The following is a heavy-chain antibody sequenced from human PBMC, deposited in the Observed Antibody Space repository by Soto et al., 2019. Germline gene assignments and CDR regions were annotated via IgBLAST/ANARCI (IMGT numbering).Heavy chain of an antibody. V-gene: IGHV1-69*12. D-gene: IGHD3-10*01. CDR3: ARAPSSGNKRDYYYDGMDV. Sequence: QVQLVQSGAEVKKPGSSVKVSCKASGGTFSSYAISWVRQAPGQGLEWMGGIIPIFGTANYAQKFQGRVTITAVESTSTAYMEQSSLRSEDTAVYYCARAPSSGNKRDYYYDGMDVWGQGTTVTVSS. CDR1: GGTFSSYA. CDR2: IIPIFGTA. J-gene: IGHJ6*02.